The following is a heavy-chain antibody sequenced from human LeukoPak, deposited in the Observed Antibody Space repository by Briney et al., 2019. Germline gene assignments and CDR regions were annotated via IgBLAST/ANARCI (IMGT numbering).Heavy chain of an antibody. J-gene: IGHJ4*02. D-gene: IGHD3-22*01. Sequence: PSETLSLTCTVSGYSISSGYYWGWIRQPPGKGLEWIGSIYHSGSTYYNPSLKSRVTMSLDTSKNQFSLKLSSVTAADTAVYYCARGRWRGTYYYHGSAYPHLYSFDYWGQGTLVTVSS. V-gene: IGHV4-38-2*02. CDR2: IYHSGST. CDR3: ARGRWRGTYYYHGSAYPHLYSFDY. CDR1: GYSISSGYY.